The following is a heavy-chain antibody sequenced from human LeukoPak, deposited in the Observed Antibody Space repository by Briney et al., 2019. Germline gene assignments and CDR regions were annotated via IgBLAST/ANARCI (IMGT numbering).Heavy chain of an antibody. CDR2: INPNSGGT. Sequence: ASVKVSCKASGYTFTGYYMHWVRQAPGQGLEWMGRINPNSGGTNYAQKFQGRVTMTRDTSISTAYMELSRLRSDDTAVYYCARDNRDGYNLAYWGQGTLVTVPS. D-gene: IGHD5-24*01. V-gene: IGHV1-2*06. CDR1: GYTFTGYY. J-gene: IGHJ4*02. CDR3: ARDNRDGYNLAY.